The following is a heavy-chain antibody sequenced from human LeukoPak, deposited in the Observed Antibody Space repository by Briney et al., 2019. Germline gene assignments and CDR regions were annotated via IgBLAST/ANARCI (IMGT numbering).Heavy chain of an antibody. D-gene: IGHD3-3*01. CDR3: VRVDWSGCHSHYYYYGMDV. CDR2: INPSGGST. V-gene: IGHV1-46*01. CDR1: GYSFTSYY. J-gene: IGHJ6*02. Sequence: ASVKVSCKASGYSFTSYYMHWVRQAPGQGLEWMGVINPSGGSTSYAQKFQGRVTMTRDTSTTTVYMELSSLRSEDTAVYYCVRVDWSGCHSHYYYYGMDVWGRGTTVTVSS.